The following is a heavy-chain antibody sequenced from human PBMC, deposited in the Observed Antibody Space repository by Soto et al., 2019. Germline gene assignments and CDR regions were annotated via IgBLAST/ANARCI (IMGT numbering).Heavy chain of an antibody. Sequence: ASVKVSCKASGGTFSSYAISWVRQAPGQGLEWMGGIIPIFGTANYAQKFQGRVTITADESTSTAYMELSSLRSEDTAVYYCAGSRSEYYRGSSGFWGQGTPVTVS. CDR1: GGTFSSYA. CDR2: IIPIFGTA. J-gene: IGHJ4*02. CDR3: AGSRSEYYRGSSGF. D-gene: IGHD5-12*01. V-gene: IGHV1-69*13.